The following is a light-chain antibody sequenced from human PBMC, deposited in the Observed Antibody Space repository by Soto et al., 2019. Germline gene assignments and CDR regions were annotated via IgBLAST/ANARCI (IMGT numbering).Light chain of an antibody. Sequence: QSALTQPRSVSGSPGQSVTISCTGTSSDVGDYNYVSWYQQHPGKVPKFIIYEVSKRPSGVPDRFSGSKSGNTASLTISGLQAEDEADYYCCSYAGTYTVVFGGGTKLTVL. J-gene: IGLJ2*01. CDR3: CSYAGTYTVV. V-gene: IGLV2-11*01. CDR2: EVS. CDR1: SSDVGDYNY.